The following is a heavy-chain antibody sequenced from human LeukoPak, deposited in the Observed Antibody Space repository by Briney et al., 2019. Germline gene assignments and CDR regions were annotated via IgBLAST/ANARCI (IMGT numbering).Heavy chain of an antibody. CDR1: GYTFTGYY. D-gene: IGHD1-26*01. CDR2: INPNSGGT. V-gene: IGHV1-2*02. CDR3: ARDWYSGNSDYFDY. J-gene: IGHJ4*02. Sequence: WASVKVSCKASGYTFTGYYIQWVRQVPGQGLEWMGWINPNSGGTKYTQKFQGRVTMTRDTSISTAYMELSSLISDDTAVYYCARDWYSGNSDYFDYWGQGTLVTVSS.